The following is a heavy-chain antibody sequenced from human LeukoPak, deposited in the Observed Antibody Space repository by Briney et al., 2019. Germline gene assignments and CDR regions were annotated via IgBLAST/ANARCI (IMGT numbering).Heavy chain of an antibody. CDR2: ISSRSSYI. V-gene: IGHV3-21*01. CDR3: GRKGRGGANQD. Sequence: PGGSLRLSCAASGFTFSSYSMNWVRQAPGKGLEWVSSISSRSSYIYYADSVKGRFTISRDNAKNSLYLQMNSLRAEDTAVYYCGRKGRGGANQDWGQGTLVTVSS. J-gene: IGHJ4*02. D-gene: IGHD1-26*01. CDR1: GFTFSSYS.